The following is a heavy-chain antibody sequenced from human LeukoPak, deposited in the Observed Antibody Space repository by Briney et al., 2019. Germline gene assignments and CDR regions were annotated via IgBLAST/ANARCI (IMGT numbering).Heavy chain of an antibody. CDR1: GFTLSYYW. Sequence: GGSLRLSCAASGFTLSYYWMTWVRQVPGKGLEWVASIKQDGSEKHYVDSVKGRFTISRDSAEKSLYLQMNSLRAEDTAVYYCARGLTSDYWGQGTLVTVSS. CDR3: ARGLTSDY. CDR2: IKQDGSEK. J-gene: IGHJ4*02. V-gene: IGHV3-7*03.